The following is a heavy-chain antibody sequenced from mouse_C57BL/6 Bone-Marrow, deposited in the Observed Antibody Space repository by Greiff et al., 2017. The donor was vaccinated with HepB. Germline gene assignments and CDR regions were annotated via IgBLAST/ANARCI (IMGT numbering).Heavy chain of an antibody. D-gene: IGHD1-1*01. J-gene: IGHJ2*01. Sequence: EVQLQQSGPELVKPGASVKISCKASGYTFTDYYMNWVKQSHGNSLEWIGDINPNNGGTSYNQKFKGKATLTVDKSSSTAYMELRSLTSEDSAVYYSARPSHYYGSSPFDYWGQGTTLTVSS. CDR3: ARPSHYYGSSPFDY. CDR2: INPNNGGT. CDR1: GYTFTDYY. V-gene: IGHV1-26*01.